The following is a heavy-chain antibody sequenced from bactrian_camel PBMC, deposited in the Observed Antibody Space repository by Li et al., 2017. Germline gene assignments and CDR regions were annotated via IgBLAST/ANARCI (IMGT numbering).Heavy chain of an antibody. CDR1: TYTNTNNY. J-gene: IGHJ4*01. CDR2: IFRRGQST. D-gene: IGHD1*01. CDR3: AAEGHGLDVHSYKY. V-gene: IGHV3S29*01. Sequence: QLVESGGGSVQAGGSLRLSCTFSTYTNTNNYWGWSRQAPGKIRQGVATIFRRGQSTWIADAVRGRFTISQDNDGNTVYLQMNRLKPEDSAIYYCAAEGHGLDVHSYKYWGQGTQVTDS.